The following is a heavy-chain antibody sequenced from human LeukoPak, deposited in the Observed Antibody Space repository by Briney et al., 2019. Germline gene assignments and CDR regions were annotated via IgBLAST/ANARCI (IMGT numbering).Heavy chain of an antibody. CDR1: GFTFSNYN. J-gene: IGHJ4*02. V-gene: IGHV3-7*01. CDR3: ARGTWDSRGIDY. CDR2: INGDGNEK. Sequence: GGSLRLSCAASGFTFSNYNINWVRQAPGRGLEWVANINGDGNEKYYVDSVKGRFAISRDNAKNSLYLQMISPRGEDTALYYCARGTWDSRGIDYWGQGTLVTVSS. D-gene: IGHD3-22*01.